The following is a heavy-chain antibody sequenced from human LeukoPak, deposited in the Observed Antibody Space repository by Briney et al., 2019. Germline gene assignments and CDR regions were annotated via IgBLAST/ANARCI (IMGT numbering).Heavy chain of an antibody. CDR3: ARGRTTPY. CDR2: ISSSGSTT. CDR1: EFTFRTYE. Sequence: GGSLRLSCAASEFTFRTYEMNWVRQAPGKGLEWVSWISSSGSTTYYAGSVRGRFTISRDNAKNSLYLQMNSLRAEDTAVYYCARGRTTPYWGQGTLVTVSS. V-gene: IGHV3-48*03. J-gene: IGHJ1*01. D-gene: IGHD4-17*01.